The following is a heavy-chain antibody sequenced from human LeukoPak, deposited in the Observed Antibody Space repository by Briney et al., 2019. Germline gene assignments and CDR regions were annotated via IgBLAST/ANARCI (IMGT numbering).Heavy chain of an antibody. V-gene: IGHV3-69-1*01. CDR3: ARVYRTVVTPWDY. CDR2: IGRRNNI. D-gene: IGHD4-23*01. J-gene: IGHJ4*02. Sequence: GGSLRLSCSASGFSFGDYNMIWFRQAPGKGLEWVSFIGRRNNIDYADSVKGRFTISRDNAKNSLYLQMNSLRDEDTAVYYCARVYRTVVTPWDYWGQGTLVTVSS. CDR1: GFSFGDYN.